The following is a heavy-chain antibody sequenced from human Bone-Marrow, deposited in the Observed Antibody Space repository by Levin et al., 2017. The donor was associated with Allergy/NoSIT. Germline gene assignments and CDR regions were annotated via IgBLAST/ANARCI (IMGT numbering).Heavy chain of an antibody. J-gene: IGHJ4*02. V-gene: IGHV3-30*18. CDR3: AKDAKYKYGDNYFDH. Sequence: GGSLRLSCVASGFSVNSYGMHWVRQAPGKGLEWVAVISYDESNKFYADSVKGRFAISRDTSKNTLYLEMNSLRTEDTAVYYCAKDAKYKYGDNYFDHWGQGTLVTVSS. D-gene: IGHD2-21*02. CDR1: GFSVNSYG. CDR2: ISYDESNK.